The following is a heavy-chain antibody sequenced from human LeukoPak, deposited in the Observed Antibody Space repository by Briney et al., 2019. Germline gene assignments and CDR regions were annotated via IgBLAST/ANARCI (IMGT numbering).Heavy chain of an antibody. J-gene: IGHJ4*02. CDR2: IYYSGST. CDR3: ARHGGYGDLRN. Sequence: SETLSLTCAVYGGSISSYYWSWIRQPPGKGLEWIGYIYYSGSTNYNPSLKSRVTISVDTSKNQFSLKLSSVTAADTAVYYCARHGGYGDLRNWGQGTLVTVSS. V-gene: IGHV4-59*08. CDR1: GGSISSYY. D-gene: IGHD4-17*01.